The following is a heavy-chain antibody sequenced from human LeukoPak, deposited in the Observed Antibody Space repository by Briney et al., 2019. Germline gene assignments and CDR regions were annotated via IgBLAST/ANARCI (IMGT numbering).Heavy chain of an antibody. J-gene: IGHJ6*02. V-gene: IGHV3-48*02. Sequence: SGGSLRLSCVVSGLTFSSYSMNWVRQAPGKGLEWVSYITSSSSTIHYADSVKGRFTISRDNAKNSLYLQMNSLRDEDTAVYYCARVRQNYDFWSGPQGYGMDVWGQGTTVTVSS. CDR2: ITSSSSTI. CDR1: GLTFSSYS. CDR3: ARVRQNYDFWSGPQGYGMDV. D-gene: IGHD3-3*01.